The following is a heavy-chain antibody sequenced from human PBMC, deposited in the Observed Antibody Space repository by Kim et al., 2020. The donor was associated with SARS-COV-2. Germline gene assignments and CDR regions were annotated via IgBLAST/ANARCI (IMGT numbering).Heavy chain of an antibody. D-gene: IGHD3-22*01. CDR2: ISNDGNSQ. J-gene: IGHJ5*02. CDR3: GRERHSSGYAGSLGP. V-gene: IGHV3-30-3*01. CDR1: GFTFATSP. Sequence: GGSLRLSCAASGFTFATSPMHWVRQAPGKGLEWLAVISNDGNSQRYADSVKGRFTISRDNSKNTLYLQMNSLAEDTAVYHCGRERHSSGYAGSLGPWGQGTLVTVSS.